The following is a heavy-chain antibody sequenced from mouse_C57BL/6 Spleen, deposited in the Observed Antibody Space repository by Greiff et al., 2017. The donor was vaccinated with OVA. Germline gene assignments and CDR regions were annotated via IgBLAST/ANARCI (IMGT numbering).Heavy chain of an antibody. V-gene: IGHV4-1*01. CDR2: INPDSSTI. Sequence: EVKLMESGGGLVQPGGSLKLSCAASGIDFSRYWMSWVRRAPGKGLEWIGEINPDSSTINYAPSLKDKFIISRDNAKNTLYLQMSKVRSEDTALYYCAREDSSGLYYFDYWGQGTTLTVSS. D-gene: IGHD3-2*02. CDR1: GIDFSRYW. CDR3: AREDSSGLYYFDY. J-gene: IGHJ2*01.